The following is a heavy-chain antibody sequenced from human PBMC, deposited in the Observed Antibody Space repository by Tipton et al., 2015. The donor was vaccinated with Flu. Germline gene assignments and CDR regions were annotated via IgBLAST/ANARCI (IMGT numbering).Heavy chain of an antibody. D-gene: IGHD6-13*01. CDR3: VKESRAPF. CDR2: IGVSGGNT. Sequence: GSLRLSCEASGFDFTNYAMSWVRQAPGKGLEWVSSIGVSGGNTYYADSVKGRFTISRDNAKKTLDQQRNSMSAEDTAVYRCVKESRAPFWGQGTQGTVSS. J-gene: IGHJ4*02. CDR1: GFDFTNYA. V-gene: IGHV3-23*01.